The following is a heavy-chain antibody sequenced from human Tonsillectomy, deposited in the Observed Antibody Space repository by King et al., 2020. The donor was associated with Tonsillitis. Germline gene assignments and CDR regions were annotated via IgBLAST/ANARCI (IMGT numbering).Heavy chain of an antibody. CDR1: GFTFSSYA. D-gene: IGHD6-19*01. CDR3: AKATVVAGKVLGCDP. CDR2: ISGGGDST. Sequence: VQLVESGGGLVQPGGSLRLSCAASGFTFSSYAMSWVRQAPGKGLEWVSVISGGGDSTYIADSVKGRFTVSRDNSKNTLYLQMNSLRAEDTAVYYCAKATVVAGKVLGCDPWGQGTLVTVSS. J-gene: IGHJ5*02. V-gene: IGHV3-23*04.